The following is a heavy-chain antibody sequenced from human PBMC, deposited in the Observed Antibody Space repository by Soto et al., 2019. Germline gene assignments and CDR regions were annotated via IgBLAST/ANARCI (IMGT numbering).Heavy chain of an antibody. D-gene: IGHD6-13*01. CDR2: IKSKTDGGTT. Sequence: PGGSLRLSCAASGFTFSNAWMNWVRQAPGKGLEWVGRIKSKTDGGTTDYAAPVKGRFTISRDDSKNTLYLQMNSLRSEDTAVYYWARRIAAAGYYYYYYLDVWGKGTTVTVSS. CDR3: ARRIAAAGYYYYYYLDV. V-gene: IGHV3-15*07. CDR1: GFTFSNAW. J-gene: IGHJ6*03.